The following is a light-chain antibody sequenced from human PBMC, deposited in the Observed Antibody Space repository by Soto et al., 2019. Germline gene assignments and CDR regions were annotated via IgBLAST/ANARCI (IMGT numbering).Light chain of an antibody. CDR1: SSNIGAGYD. Sequence: QSVLPQPPSVSGAPGQRVTISCTWSSSNIGAGYDVHWYQQLPGTAPKLLIYGNSNRPSGVPDRFSGYKSGTSASLAITGLQAEDGADYYCQSYDSSLSGSVVGGGTKRTVL. CDR2: GNS. CDR3: QSYDSSLSGSV. J-gene: IGLJ3*02. V-gene: IGLV1-40*01.